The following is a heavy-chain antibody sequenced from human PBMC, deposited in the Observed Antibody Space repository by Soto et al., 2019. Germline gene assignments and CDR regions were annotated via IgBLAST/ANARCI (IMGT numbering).Heavy chain of an antibody. Sequence: QVQLEQSGAEVKKPGSSVKVSCKASGGTFSNSAISWVRQAPGQGLEWMGGIMPVFRTPDYAQKFQGRVTITADESTSTAYMELSGPRSDDTAVYFCASDKDRPQLGGNYYYILDVWGQGTTVTVSS. CDR1: GGTFSNSA. D-gene: IGHD3-3*02. J-gene: IGHJ6*02. CDR3: ASDKDRPQLGGNYYYILDV. CDR2: IMPVFRTP. V-gene: IGHV1-69*12.